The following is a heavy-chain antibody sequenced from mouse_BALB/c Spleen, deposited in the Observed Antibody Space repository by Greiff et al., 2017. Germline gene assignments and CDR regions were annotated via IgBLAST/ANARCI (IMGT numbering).Heavy chain of an antibody. V-gene: IGHV5-17*02. CDR3: ARSGGGFAY. J-gene: IGHJ3*01. CDR1: GFTFSSFG. Sequence: EVHLVESGGGLVQPGGSRKLSCAASGFTFSSFGMHWVRQAPEKGLEWVAYISSGSSTIYYADTVKGRFTISRDNPKNTLFLQMTSLRSEDTAMYYCARSGGGFAYWGQGTLVTVSA. CDR2: ISSGSSTI.